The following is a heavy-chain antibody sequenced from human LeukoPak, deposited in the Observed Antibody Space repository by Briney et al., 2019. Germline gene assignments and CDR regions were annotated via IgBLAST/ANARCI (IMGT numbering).Heavy chain of an antibody. Sequence: ASVKVSRKASGYTFTSYAMNWVRQAPGQGLEWMGWINTNTGNPTYAQGFTGRFVFSLDTSVSTAYLQISSLKAEDTAVYYCARDLAYDSSGYKNYYYYYYMDVWGKGTTVTVSS. J-gene: IGHJ6*03. V-gene: IGHV7-4-1*02. D-gene: IGHD3-22*01. CDR1: GYTFTSYA. CDR2: INTNTGNP. CDR3: ARDLAYDSSGYKNYYYYYYMDV.